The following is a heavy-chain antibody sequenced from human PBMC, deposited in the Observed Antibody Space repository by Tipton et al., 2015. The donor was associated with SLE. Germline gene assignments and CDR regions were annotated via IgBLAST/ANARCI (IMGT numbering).Heavy chain of an antibody. J-gene: IGHJ3*02. CDR3: ARGILGDPVAFDM. V-gene: IGHV3-69-1*02. CDR1: GFTFTPYT. D-gene: IGHD1-26*01. Sequence: SLRLSCAASGFTFTPYTMHWFRQAPGKGLEWVSYITSSNNIYYTDSVKGRFTISRDNAKNSLYLQLNSLRVEDSAVYHCARGILGDPVAFDMWGQGTMGVVSS. CDR2: ITSSNNI.